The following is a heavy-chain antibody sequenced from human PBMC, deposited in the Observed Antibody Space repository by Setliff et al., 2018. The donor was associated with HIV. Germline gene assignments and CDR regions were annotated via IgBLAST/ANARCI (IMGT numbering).Heavy chain of an antibody. CDR3: ARAVNYWGLLSWFDP. CDR2: IYYSGTT. D-gene: IGHD7-27*01. Sequence: SETLSLTCSVSGASISSSSYYWGWVRQPPGKGLEWIGYIYYSGTTNYNPSLKSRVTISVDTSKNQFSLKLSSVTAADTAVYYCARAVNYWGLLSWFDPWGQGTLVTSPQ. CDR1: GASISSSSYY. V-gene: IGHV4-61*05. J-gene: IGHJ5*02.